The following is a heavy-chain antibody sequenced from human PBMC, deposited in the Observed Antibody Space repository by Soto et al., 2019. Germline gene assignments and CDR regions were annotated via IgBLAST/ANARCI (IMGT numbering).Heavy chain of an antibody. CDR1: GFTVSSNY. D-gene: IGHD3-22*01. V-gene: IGHV3-66*01. J-gene: IGHJ5*02. CDR2: IYSGGST. CDR3: ARMGYSSGXSGWFDP. Sequence: EVQLVESGGGLVQPGGSLRLSCAASGFTVSSNYMSWVRQAPGKGLEWVSVIYSGGSTYYADSVKGRFTISRDNSKNTLYLQMNSLRAEDTAVYYCARMGYSSGXSGWFDPWGQGTLVTVSS.